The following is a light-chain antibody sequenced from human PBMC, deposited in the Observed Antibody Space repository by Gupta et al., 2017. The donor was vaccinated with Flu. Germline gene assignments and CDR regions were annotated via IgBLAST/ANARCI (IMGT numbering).Light chain of an antibody. CDR3: MQPLEAPPWT. Sequence: DVVLTQSPLHLPVPSGEPASTPCKSSQSLLHSNGYNYLVWYLQKPGQSPQLLIYLGSNRASGVPDRFSGSGSCTDFTLQIIRVEAEDVVVYYCMQPLEAPPWTFGQGTKVEIK. J-gene: IGKJ1*01. CDR2: LGS. V-gene: IGKV2-28*01. CDR1: QSLLHSNGYNY.